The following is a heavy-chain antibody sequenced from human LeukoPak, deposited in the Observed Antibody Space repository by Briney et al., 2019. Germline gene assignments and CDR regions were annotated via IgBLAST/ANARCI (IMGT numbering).Heavy chain of an antibody. CDR1: GFTFSSYG. CDR2: ISYDGSNK. J-gene: IGHJ4*02. Sequence: PGRSLRLSCAASGFTFSSYGMHWVRQAPGKGLEWVAVISYDGSNKYYADSVKGRFTISRDNSQNTLYLQMNSLRADDTALYYCAKEISRCVHREVDFWGQGTLVTVSS. CDR3: AKEISRCVHREVDF. D-gene: IGHD5-24*01. V-gene: IGHV3-30*18.